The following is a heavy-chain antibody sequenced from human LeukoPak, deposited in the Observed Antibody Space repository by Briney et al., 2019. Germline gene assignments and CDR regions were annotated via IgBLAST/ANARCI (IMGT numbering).Heavy chain of an antibody. D-gene: IGHD1-26*01. CDR1: GGFISSYY. V-gene: IGHV4-59*01. J-gene: IGHJ2*01. Sequence: SETLSLTCTVSGGFISSYYWSWIRQPPGEGLEWIGYIYYSGSTNYNPSLKRRVTISVDTSKNQFSLKLSSVTAADTAVYYCARAGGTYLGYWYFDLWGRGTLVTVSS. CDR3: ARAGGTYLGYWYFDL. CDR2: IYYSGST.